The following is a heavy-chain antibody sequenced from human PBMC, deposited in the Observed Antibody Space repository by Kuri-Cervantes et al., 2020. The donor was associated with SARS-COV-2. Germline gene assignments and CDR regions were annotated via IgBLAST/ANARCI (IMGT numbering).Heavy chain of an antibody. J-gene: IGHJ4*02. CDR2: FDPEDGET. Sequence: ASVKVSCKVSGYTLTELSIHWVRQAPGKGLEWMGGFDPEDGETIYAQKFQGRVTMTEDTSTDTAYMELSSLRSEDTAVYYCATAPLIRFLEWFRFDYWGQRTLVTVSS. CDR1: GYTLTELS. CDR3: ATAPLIRFLEWFRFDY. D-gene: IGHD3-3*01. V-gene: IGHV1-24*01.